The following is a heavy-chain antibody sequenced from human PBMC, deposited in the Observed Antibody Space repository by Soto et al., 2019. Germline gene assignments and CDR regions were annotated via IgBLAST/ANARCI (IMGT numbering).Heavy chain of an antibody. V-gene: IGHV3-23*01. J-gene: IGHJ4*02. CDR3: AKGLHIVVVTASAGYFDY. Sequence: EVQLLESGGGLVQPGGSLRLSCAASGFTFSSYAMSWVRQAPGKGLEWVSAISGSGGSTYYADSVKGRFTISRDNSKNTLYLQMNSLRAEDTAVYYCAKGLHIVVVTASAGYFDYWGQGTLVTVSS. CDR2: ISGSGGST. D-gene: IGHD2-21*02. CDR1: GFTFSSYA.